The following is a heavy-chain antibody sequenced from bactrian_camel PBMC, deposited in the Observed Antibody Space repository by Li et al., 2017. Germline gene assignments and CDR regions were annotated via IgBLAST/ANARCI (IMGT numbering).Heavy chain of an antibody. J-gene: IGHJ6*01. D-gene: IGHD1*01. Sequence: VQLVESGGGSVQPGGSLRLSCAASGFTFSSRSMNWVRQAPGKGLEWVSRIRSDDSIPEYTDSVKGRFTISKDNAENTLQPNDTAVYYCAMDLPFTMPKIPNCPTNLFGVWDQGTQVTVS. CDR2: IRSDDSIP. CDR1: GFTFSSRS. V-gene: IGHV3S6*01. CDR3: MPKIPNCPTNLFGV.